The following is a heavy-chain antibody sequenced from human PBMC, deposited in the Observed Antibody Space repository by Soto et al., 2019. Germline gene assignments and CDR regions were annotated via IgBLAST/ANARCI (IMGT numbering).Heavy chain of an antibody. D-gene: IGHD5-12*01. CDR1: GFTFSSYA. CDR2: ILYDGRNK. Sequence: QSGGSLRLSCAASGFTFSSYAMHWVRQAPGKGLGWVAVILYDGRNKYCADSVQRRFTISRDNSKNPLYLQMNSLRAEDTAVYYCARERPLADIVATIEGMDVWGRGTTVTVSS. CDR3: ARERPLADIVATIEGMDV. V-gene: IGHV3-30-3*01. J-gene: IGHJ6*02.